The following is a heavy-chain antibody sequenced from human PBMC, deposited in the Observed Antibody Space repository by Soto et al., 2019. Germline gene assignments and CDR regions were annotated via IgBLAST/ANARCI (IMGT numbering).Heavy chain of an antibody. V-gene: IGHV3-23*01. CDR2: ISGSGGTT. D-gene: IGHD2-15*01. J-gene: IGHJ4*02. Sequence: EVQLLESGGGLVQPGGSLRLSCAASGFTFSTYAMSWVRQAPGKGLEWVSAISGSGGTTYYADSVKGRFTISRDNSKNTLYLQMNSLRDEDTAVYYCAKWRYCSGGTCYSDYWGQGTLATVSS. CDR1: GFTFSTYA. CDR3: AKWRYCSGGTCYSDY.